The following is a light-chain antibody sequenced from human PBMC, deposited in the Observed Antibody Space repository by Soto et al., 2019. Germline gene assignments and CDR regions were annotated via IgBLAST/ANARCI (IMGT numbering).Light chain of an antibody. CDR2: EVS. CDR3: NSYAGSNNGV. Sequence: QSVLTQPPSASGSPGQSVTISCTGTSSDVGDYNYVSWYQQYPGKAPKLMIYEVSKRPSGVPDRFSGSKSGNTASLTVSGLQAEDEADYYCNSYAGSNNGVFGGGTKVTVL. CDR1: SSDVGDYNY. J-gene: IGLJ3*02. V-gene: IGLV2-8*01.